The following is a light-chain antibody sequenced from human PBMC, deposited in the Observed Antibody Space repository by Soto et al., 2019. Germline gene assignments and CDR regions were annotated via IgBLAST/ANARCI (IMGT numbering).Light chain of an antibody. CDR1: QSLRSS. J-gene: IGKJ1*01. V-gene: IGKV3-15*01. CDR2: DAS. Sequence: ETMMTQSPDTLSVSLGERATLSCRASQSLRSSLAWYQQKPGQAPRLLIYDASTRATGIPARFSGSGSGTEFTLTISSLQSEDFATYYCQHYNSYSEAFGQGTKVDI. CDR3: QHYNSYSEA.